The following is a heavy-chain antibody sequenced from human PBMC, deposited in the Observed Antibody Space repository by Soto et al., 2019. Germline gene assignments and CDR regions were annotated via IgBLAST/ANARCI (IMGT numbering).Heavy chain of an antibody. Sequence: SQTLSLTFAISGDGVSCNSAAWNWIRQSPSRGLEWLGRTYYRSKWYNDYAVSVKSRITINPDTSKNQFSLQLNSVTPEDTAVYYCARDLGARFGTDNWFDPWGQGTLVTVSS. CDR1: GDGVSCNSAA. CDR3: ARDLGARFGTDNWFDP. CDR2: TYYRSKWYN. J-gene: IGHJ5*02. V-gene: IGHV6-1*01. D-gene: IGHD3-10*01.